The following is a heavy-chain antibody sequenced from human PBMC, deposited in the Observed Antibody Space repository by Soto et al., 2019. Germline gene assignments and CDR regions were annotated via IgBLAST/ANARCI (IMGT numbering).Heavy chain of an antibody. CDR2: ISSSSTI. D-gene: IGHD3-10*01. CDR3: AREGILNWFDP. J-gene: IGHJ5*02. CDR1: GFTFSSYS. V-gene: IGHV3-48*02. Sequence: GGSLRLSCAASGFTFSSYSMNWVRQAPGKGLEWVSYISSSSTIYYADSVKGRFTISRDNAKNSLYLQMNSLRDEDTAVYYCAREGILNWFDPWGQGTLVTVSS.